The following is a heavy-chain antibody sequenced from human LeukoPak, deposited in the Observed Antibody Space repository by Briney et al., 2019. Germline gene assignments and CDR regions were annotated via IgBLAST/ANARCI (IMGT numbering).Heavy chain of an antibody. Sequence: PGGSLRLPCAASGFALSSYGMYWVRQTPDKGLEWVAYSRRDGTYVNYADSVKGRFIISRDNSKNTLGLQMNSLRVEDTALYYCASGGPTRGTLASWGQGTLVPVSS. V-gene: IGHV3-30*02. CDR1: GFALSSYG. CDR3: ASGGPTRGTLAS. CDR2: SRRDGTYV. J-gene: IGHJ4*02. D-gene: IGHD1-26*01.